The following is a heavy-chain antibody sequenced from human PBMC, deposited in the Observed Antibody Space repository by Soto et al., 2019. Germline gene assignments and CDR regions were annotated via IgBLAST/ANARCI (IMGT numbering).Heavy chain of an antibody. Sequence: SETLSLTCTVSGGSISSYYWSWIRQPPGKGLEWIGYIYYSGSTNYNPSLKSRVTISVDTSKNQFSLKLSSVTAADTAVYYCARQGPVGYYYYDMDVWGKGTTVTGSS. CDR1: GGSISSYY. V-gene: IGHV4-59*08. J-gene: IGHJ6*03. CDR2: IYYSGST. CDR3: ARQGPVGYYYYDMDV. D-gene: IGHD1-26*01.